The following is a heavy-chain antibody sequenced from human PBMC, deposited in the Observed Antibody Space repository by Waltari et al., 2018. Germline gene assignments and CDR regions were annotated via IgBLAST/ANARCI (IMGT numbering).Heavy chain of an antibody. CDR2: IYYSGST. J-gene: IGHJ5*02. CDR1: GGSVSSGSYY. V-gene: IGHV4-61*01. Sequence: QVQLQESGPGLVKPSETLSLTCTVSGGSVSSGSYYWSWIRQPPGKGLEWIGYIYYSGSTNYNPSLKSRVTISVDTSKNQFSLKLSSVTAADTAVYYCAREHRNWFDPWGQGTLVTVSS. CDR3: AREHRNWFDP.